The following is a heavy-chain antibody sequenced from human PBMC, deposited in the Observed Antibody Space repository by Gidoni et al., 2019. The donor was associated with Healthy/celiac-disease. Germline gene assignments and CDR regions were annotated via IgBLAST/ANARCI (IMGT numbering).Heavy chain of an antibody. Sequence: QVQLVESGGGVVQPGRSLRLSCAASGFTFSSYGMHWVRQAPGKGLEWVAVISYDGSNKYYADSVKGRFTISRDNSKNTLYLQMNSNGDPQGGSGSYPFDYWGQGTLVTVSS. CDR1: GFTFSSYG. CDR3: PFDY. CDR2: ISYDGSNK. V-gene: IGHV3-30*03. J-gene: IGHJ4*02. D-gene: IGHD3-10*01.